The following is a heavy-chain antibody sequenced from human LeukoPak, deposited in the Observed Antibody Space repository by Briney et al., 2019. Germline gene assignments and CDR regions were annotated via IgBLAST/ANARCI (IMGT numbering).Heavy chain of an antibody. CDR3: AKERVYSGSPGWFDP. CDR1: GFTFSSYA. D-gene: IGHD1-26*01. J-gene: IGHJ5*02. CDR2: ISGSGGST. V-gene: IGHV3-23*01. Sequence: GGSLRLSCAASGFTFSSYAMSWVRQAPGKGLEWVSAISGSGGSTYYADSVKGRFTISRDNSKNTLHLQMNSLRAEDTAVYYSAKERVYSGSPGWFDPWGQGTLVTVSS.